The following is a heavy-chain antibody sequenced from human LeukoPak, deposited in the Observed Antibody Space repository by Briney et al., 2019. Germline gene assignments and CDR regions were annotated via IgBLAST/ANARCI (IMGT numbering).Heavy chain of an antibody. CDR1: GYSFTSYW. D-gene: IGHD4-17*01. Sequence: GESLKISCKGSGYSFTSYWIGWVRQMPGKGLEWMGIIYPGDSDTRYSPSFQGQVTISADKSISTAYLQWSSLKASDTAMYYCARRRLETTVTRSYWYFDLWGRGTLVTVSS. V-gene: IGHV5-51*01. CDR3: ARRRLETTVTRSYWYFDL. CDR2: IYPGDSDT. J-gene: IGHJ2*01.